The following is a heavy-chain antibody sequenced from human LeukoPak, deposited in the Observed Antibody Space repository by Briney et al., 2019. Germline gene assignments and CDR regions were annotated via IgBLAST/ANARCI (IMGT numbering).Heavy chain of an antibody. Sequence: ASVKVSCKASGYTFSGYYMHWVRQAPGQGLEWMGWINPNSGGTNYAQKFQGRVTMSRDTSISTAYMELSSLTSDDTAVYYCARGQGDYHFDYWGQGTLVTVSS. CDR3: ARGQGDYHFDY. D-gene: IGHD4-17*01. J-gene: IGHJ4*02. CDR2: INPNSGGT. V-gene: IGHV1-2*02. CDR1: GYTFSGYY.